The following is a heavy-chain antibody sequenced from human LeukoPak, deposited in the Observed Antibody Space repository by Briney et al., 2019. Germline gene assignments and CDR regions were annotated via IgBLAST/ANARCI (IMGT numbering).Heavy chain of an antibody. CDR1: GFTFSSYA. J-gene: IGHJ4*02. D-gene: IGHD6-19*01. CDR2: ISYDGSNK. V-gene: IGHV3-30*04. CDR3: ARTSTYSSGWLFDY. Sequence: PGGSLRLSCAASGFTFSSYAMHWVRQAPGKGLEWVAVISYDGSNKYYADSVKGRFTISRDNFKNTLYLQMNSLRAEDTAVYYCARTSTYSSGWLFDYWGQGTLVTVSS.